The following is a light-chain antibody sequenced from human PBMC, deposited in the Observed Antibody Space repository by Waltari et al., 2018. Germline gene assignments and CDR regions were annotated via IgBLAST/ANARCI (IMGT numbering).Light chain of an antibody. CDR1: SLRSYY. CDR2: GQH. Sequence: SSELTQDPAVSVALGQTVRITCQGDSLRSYYATWYQQKAGQAPILVIYGQHNRPSGIPDRFSGSYSGRTASLTITGAQAEDEADYYCSSRDSGAHRHVFGTGTKVTVL. V-gene: IGLV3-19*01. J-gene: IGLJ1*01. CDR3: SSRDSGAHRHV.